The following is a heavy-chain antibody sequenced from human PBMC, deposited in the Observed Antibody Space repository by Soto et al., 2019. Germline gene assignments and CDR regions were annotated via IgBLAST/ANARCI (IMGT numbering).Heavy chain of an antibody. CDR3: ARDLDIVVVPAASYYYYGMDV. CDR1: GFTFSSSG. CDR2: IWYDGSNK. D-gene: IGHD2-2*03. Sequence: LACAACGFTFSSSGIPGSRQAPGKGLEWVAVIWYDGSNKYYADSVKGRFTISRDNSKNTLYLQMNSLRAEDTAVYYCARDLDIVVVPAASYYYYGMDVGGQRTAVPVS. V-gene: IGHV3-33*01. J-gene: IGHJ6*02.